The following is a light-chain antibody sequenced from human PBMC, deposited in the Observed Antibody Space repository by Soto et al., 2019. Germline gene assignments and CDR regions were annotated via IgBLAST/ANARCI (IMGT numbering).Light chain of an antibody. Sequence: SVLTQPASVSGSPGQSITIYCTGTSSDVGAYNFVSWYQHYPDKAPKVVIYDVANRPSGVSYRFSASKSGNTASLTISGLQAEDEADYYCMSFTSSNTYVFGTGPKGT. CDR3: MSFTSSNTYV. V-gene: IGLV2-14*03. CDR2: DVA. J-gene: IGLJ1*01. CDR1: SSDVGAYNF.